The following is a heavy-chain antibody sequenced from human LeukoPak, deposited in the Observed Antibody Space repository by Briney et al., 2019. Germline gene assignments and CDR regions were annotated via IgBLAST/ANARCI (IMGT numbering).Heavy chain of an antibody. V-gene: IGHV4-34*01. CDR2: INHSGST. J-gene: IGHJ6*02. CDR1: GGSFSGYY. CDR3: ARGRSLYGMDV. Sequence: SETLSLTCAVYGGSFSGYYWSWIRQPPGKGLEWIGEINHSGSTNYNPSLKSRVPISVDTSKNQFSLKLSSVTAADTAVYYCARGRSLYGMDVWGQGTTVTVSS.